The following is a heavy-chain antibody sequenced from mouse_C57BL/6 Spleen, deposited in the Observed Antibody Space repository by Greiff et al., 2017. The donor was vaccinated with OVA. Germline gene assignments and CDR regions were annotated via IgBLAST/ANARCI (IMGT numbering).Heavy chain of an antibody. V-gene: IGHV5-12*01. CDR1: GFTFSDYY. D-gene: IGHD1-1*01. Sequence: DVQLQESGGGLVQPGGSLKLSCAASGFTFSDYYMYWVRQTPEKRLEWVAYISNGGGSTYYPDTVKGRFTISRDNAKNTLYQQMSRLKSEDTAMYYCARHGDYGSIPFAYWGQGTLVTASA. CDR2: ISNGGGST. CDR3: ARHGDYGSIPFAY. J-gene: IGHJ3*01.